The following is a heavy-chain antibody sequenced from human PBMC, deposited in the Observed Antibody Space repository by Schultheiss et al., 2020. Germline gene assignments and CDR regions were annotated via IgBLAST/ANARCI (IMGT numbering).Heavy chain of an antibody. J-gene: IGHJ4*02. CDR3: ARNDIVVVPAAIWPPNFDY. V-gene: IGHV3-30*02. Sequence: WGSLRLSCAASGFTFSSYGMHWVRQAPGKGLEWVAVIWYVGSNKYYADSVKGRFTISRENAKNSLYLQMNSLRAEDTAVYYCARNDIVVVPAAIWPPNFDYWGQGTLVTVSS. CDR2: IWYVGSNK. D-gene: IGHD2-2*01. CDR1: GFTFSSYG.